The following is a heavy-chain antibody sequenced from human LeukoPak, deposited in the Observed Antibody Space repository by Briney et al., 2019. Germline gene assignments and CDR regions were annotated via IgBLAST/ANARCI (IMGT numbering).Heavy chain of an antibody. CDR3: AREGGGYSYGYGPELDY. V-gene: IGHV3-48*03. CDR2: ISSSGSTI. Sequence: GTSLRLSRAASGFTFSSYAMHWVRQAPGKGLEWVSYISSSGSTIYYADSVKGRFTISRDNAKNSLYLQINSLRAEDTAVYYCAREGGGYSYGYGPELDYWGQGTLVTVSS. D-gene: IGHD5-18*01. CDR1: GFTFSSYA. J-gene: IGHJ4*02.